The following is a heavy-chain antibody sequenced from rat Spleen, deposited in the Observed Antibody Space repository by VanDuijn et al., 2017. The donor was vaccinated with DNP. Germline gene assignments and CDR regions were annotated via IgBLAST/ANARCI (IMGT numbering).Heavy chain of an antibody. CDR3: ARHAMYTTAVDY. CDR2: IDYDGGNT. CDR1: GFTFSNYG. D-gene: IGHD1-6*01. J-gene: IGHJ2*01. V-gene: IGHV5S11*01. Sequence: EVQLVGSGGGLVQSGRSLKLSCAASGFTFSNYGMAWVRQAPTKGLEWVTYIDYDGGNTYYRDSVKGRFTISRDNAKSTLYLQMDSLRSEETATYYCARHAMYTTAVDYWGQGVMVTVSS.